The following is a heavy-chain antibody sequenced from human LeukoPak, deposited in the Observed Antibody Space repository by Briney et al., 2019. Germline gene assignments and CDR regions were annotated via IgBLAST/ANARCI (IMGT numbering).Heavy chain of an antibody. CDR2: IYYIGTT. V-gene: IGHV4-59*01. CDR1: GGSISSYY. CDR3: ARGGYSDTSGYYGYYY. Sequence: SETVSLPCTVSGGSISSYYWSWIRQPPGKGLEWIGYIYYIGTTDYNPSLRSRVTISVDTSKNQFSLKLSSVTAADTAVYYCARGGYSDTSGYYGYYYWGQGALVTVSS. J-gene: IGHJ4*02. D-gene: IGHD3-22*01.